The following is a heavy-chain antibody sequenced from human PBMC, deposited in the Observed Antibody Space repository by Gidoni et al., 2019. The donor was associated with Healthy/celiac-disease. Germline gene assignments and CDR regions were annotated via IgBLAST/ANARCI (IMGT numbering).Heavy chain of an antibody. J-gene: IGHJ3*02. Sequence: QVQLQESGPGLVKPSQTLSLTCTVSGGSISSGGYSWSWIRQHPGKGLEWIGYIYYSGSTYYNPSLKSRVTISVDTSKNQFSLKLSSVTAADTAVYYCARDVPLIRAFDIWGQGTMVTVSS. CDR2: IYYSGST. D-gene: IGHD2-21*01. CDR1: GGSISSGGYS. V-gene: IGHV4-31*03. CDR3: ARDVPLIRAFDI.